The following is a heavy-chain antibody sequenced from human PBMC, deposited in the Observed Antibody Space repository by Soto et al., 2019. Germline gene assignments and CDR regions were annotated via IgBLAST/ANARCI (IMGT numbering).Heavy chain of an antibody. J-gene: IGHJ4*02. D-gene: IGHD6-19*01. Sequence: GASVKVSCKASGYTFTSYAMHWVRQAPGQRLEWMGWISAYNGNTNYAQKLQGRVTMTTDTSTSTAYMELRSLRSDDTAVYYCARDTGEWLVDYWGQGTLVTVSS. V-gene: IGHV1-18*01. CDR3: ARDTGEWLVDY. CDR2: ISAYNGNT. CDR1: GYTFTSYA.